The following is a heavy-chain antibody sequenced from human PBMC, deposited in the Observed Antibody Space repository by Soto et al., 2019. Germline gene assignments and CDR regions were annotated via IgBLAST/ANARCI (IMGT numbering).Heavy chain of an antibody. CDR2: IIPILGVA. Sequence: QVQLVQSGAEVKKPGSSVKVSCKASGSTFSNYTISWVRQAPGQGLEWMGRIIPILGVANYAQKLQGRVTITADKSTSTVDMEMRSLRSEDTAVYYCARVAEMGTVTKGFYYYMDVWGEGTTVTVSS. CDR3: ARVAEMGTVTKGFYYYMDV. J-gene: IGHJ6*03. CDR1: GSTFSNYT. D-gene: IGHD4-17*01. V-gene: IGHV1-69*02.